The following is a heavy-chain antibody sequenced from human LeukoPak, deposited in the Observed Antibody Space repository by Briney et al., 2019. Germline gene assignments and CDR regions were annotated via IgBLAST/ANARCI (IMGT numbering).Heavy chain of an antibody. Sequence: PSETLSLTCTVSGGSISSGGYYWSWIRQHPGKGLEWIGYIYYSGSTYYNPSLKSRVTISVDTSKNQFSLKLSSVTAADTAVYYCARGSLTYYDSSGYYYRAFDIWGQGTMVAVSS. CDR1: GGSISSGGYY. D-gene: IGHD3-22*01. CDR3: ARGSLTYYDSSGYYYRAFDI. CDR2: IYYSGST. V-gene: IGHV4-31*03. J-gene: IGHJ3*02.